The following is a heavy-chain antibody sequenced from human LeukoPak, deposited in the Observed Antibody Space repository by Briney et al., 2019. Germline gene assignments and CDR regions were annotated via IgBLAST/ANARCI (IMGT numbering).Heavy chain of an antibody. J-gene: IGHJ4*02. Sequence: PGGSLRLSCAASGFTFSDYTMNWVRQAPGKGLEWVSSISSTSEYIYYADSVKARFTISRDNAKNSLYLQMNSLGSEDTAMYYCARGGAVVIDYWGQGTLVTVSS. V-gene: IGHV3-21*01. D-gene: IGHD2-2*01. CDR2: ISSTSEYI. CDR1: GFTFSDYT. CDR3: ARGGAVVIDY.